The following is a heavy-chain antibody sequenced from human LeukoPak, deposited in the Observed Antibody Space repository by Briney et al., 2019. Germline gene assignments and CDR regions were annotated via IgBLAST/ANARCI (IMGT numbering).Heavy chain of an antibody. D-gene: IGHD1-26*01. J-gene: IGHJ5*02. CDR1: GFTFSSYA. V-gene: IGHV3-23*01. CDR3: ARDRAATEVWVELDP. Sequence: GGSLRLSCAASGFTFSSYAMSWVRQAPGKGLEWVSAISGSGGSTYYADSVKGRFTISRDNSKNTLLLQMNSLRAEDTAVYYCARDRAATEVWVELDPWGQGTLVTVSS. CDR2: ISGSGGST.